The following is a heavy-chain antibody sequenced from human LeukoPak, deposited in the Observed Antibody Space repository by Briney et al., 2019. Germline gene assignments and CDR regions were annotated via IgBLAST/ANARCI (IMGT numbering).Heavy chain of an antibody. D-gene: IGHD3-3*01. CDR3: AHSAITIFGVVLYYFDY. V-gene: IGHV2-5*01. Sequence: SGPTLVKPTQTLTLTCTFSGFSLTTSGVGVGWIRQPPGKALEWLALVYWNDDKYYSPSLKSRLTITKDTSKNQVVLTLTNMDPVDTATYYCAHSAITIFGVVLYYFDYWSQGTLVTVSS. CDR1: GFSLTTSGVG. J-gene: IGHJ4*02. CDR2: VYWNDDK.